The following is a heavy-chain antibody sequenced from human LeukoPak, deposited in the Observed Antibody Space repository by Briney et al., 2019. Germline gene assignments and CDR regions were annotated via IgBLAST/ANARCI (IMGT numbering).Heavy chain of an antibody. J-gene: IGHJ4*02. CDR1: GLTFSSYW. Sequence: GGSLRLSCAASGLTFSSYWMHWVRQAPGKGLVWVSTIYSVGSDTLYADSVKGRFTISRDNAKNTLYLQMNSLRAEDTAVYYCARDRRYSPDYWGRGTLVTVSS. V-gene: IGHV3-74*01. CDR3: ARDRRYSPDY. CDR2: IYSVGSDT. D-gene: IGHD5-18*01.